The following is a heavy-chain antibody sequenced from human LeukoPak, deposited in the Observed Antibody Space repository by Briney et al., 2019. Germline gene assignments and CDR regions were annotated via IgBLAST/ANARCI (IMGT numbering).Heavy chain of an antibody. J-gene: IGHJ1*01. CDR3: ARDVSGSEYFQH. CDR2: INPNSGGT. D-gene: IGHD5-12*01. Sequence: ASVKVSCKAPGYTFTGYYMHWVRQAPGQGLEWMGWINPNSGGTNYAQKFQGRVTMTRDTSISTAYMELSRLRSDDTAEYYCARDVSGSEYFQHWGQGTLVTVSS. CDR1: GYTFTGYY. V-gene: IGHV1-2*02.